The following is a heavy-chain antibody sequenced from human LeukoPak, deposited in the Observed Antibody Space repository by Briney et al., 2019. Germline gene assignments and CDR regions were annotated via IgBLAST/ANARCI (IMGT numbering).Heavy chain of an antibody. CDR3: ARDTNSWLRADY. CDR2: IYSDGRT. Sequence: GGSLRLSCAASGFSVGNNYMSWVRQAPGKGLEWVSVIYSDGRTYYAESVKGRFTISRDNSKNTLDLQMNSLRVEDTAVYYCARDTNSWLRADYWGQGTLVTVSS. D-gene: IGHD6-13*01. CDR1: GFSVGNNY. J-gene: IGHJ4*02. V-gene: IGHV3-66*01.